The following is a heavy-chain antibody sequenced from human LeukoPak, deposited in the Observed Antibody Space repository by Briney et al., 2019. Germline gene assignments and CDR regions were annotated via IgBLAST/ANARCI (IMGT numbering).Heavy chain of an antibody. CDR2: INDRGTT. D-gene: IGHD4-23*01. J-gene: IGHJ4*02. CDR3: ARDPTTVVTVPYYFDF. Sequence: SETLSLTCAVYGGSFTGYFWNWIRQSPGKGLEWIAEINDRGTTNYNPLLKSRVTISVDTSKNQFSLKLTSVTAADTGVYYCARDPTTVVTVPYYFDFWGQGPPVTVSS. CDR1: GGSFTGYF. V-gene: IGHV4-34*01.